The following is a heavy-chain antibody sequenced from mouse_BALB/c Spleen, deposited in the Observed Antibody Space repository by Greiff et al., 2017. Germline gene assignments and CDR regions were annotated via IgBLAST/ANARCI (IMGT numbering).Heavy chain of an antibody. J-gene: IGHJ3*01. CDR3: ASTARAKAY. CDR2: IDPANGNT. Sequence: VQLQQSGAELVKPGASVKLSCTASGFNIKDTYMHWVKQRPEQGLEWIGRIDPANGNTKYDPKFQGKATITADTSSNTAYLQLSSLTSEETAVYYCASTARAKAYWGQGTLVTVSA. D-gene: IGHD3-1*01. CDR1: GFNIKDTY. V-gene: IGHV14-3*02.